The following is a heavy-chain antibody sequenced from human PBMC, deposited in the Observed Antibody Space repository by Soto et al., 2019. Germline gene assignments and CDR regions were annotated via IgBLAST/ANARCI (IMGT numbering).Heavy chain of an antibody. CDR1: GITFSNYM. CDR3: APHVYCSGGSCQYDAFAI. D-gene: IGHD2-15*01. Sequence: EVQVLESGEGLVQPGGSLRLSCEASGITFSNYMMTWIRQAPGKGLEWVSTITAGGDGTYYADSVKGRFTMSRETSKNTLYLQMISLRAEDTAVYYCAPHVYCSGGSCQYDAFAIRGQGTMVTVSS. J-gene: IGHJ3*02. V-gene: IGHV3-23*01. CDR2: ITAGGDGT.